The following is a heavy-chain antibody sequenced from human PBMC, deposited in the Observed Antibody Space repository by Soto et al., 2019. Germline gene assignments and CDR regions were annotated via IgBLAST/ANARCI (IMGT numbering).Heavy chain of an antibody. V-gene: IGHV1-69*08. Sequence: QVQLVQSGAEVKKPGSSVKVSCKASGGTFSSYTISWVRQAPGQGLEWMGRIIPILGIANYAQKFQGRVTITADKSTSTAYMELSSLRSEDTAVYYGARDAYSGSYSVYWGQGTLVTVSS. CDR2: IIPILGIA. D-gene: IGHD1-26*01. J-gene: IGHJ4*02. CDR1: GGTFSSYT. CDR3: ARDAYSGSYSVY.